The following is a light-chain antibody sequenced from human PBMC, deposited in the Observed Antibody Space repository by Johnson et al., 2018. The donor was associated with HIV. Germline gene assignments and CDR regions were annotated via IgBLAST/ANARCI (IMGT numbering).Light chain of an antibody. CDR2: DNN. CDR3: GTWDNSLRTAF. J-gene: IGLJ1*01. Sequence: QPVLTQPPSVSAAAGQKVTISCSGSSSNIGNNYVAWYQQVPGTAPKLLIYDNNRRPSGVPDRFSGSKSGTSATLGITGLQTGDEADYFCGTWDNSLRTAFFGPGTKFTVL. V-gene: IGLV1-51*01. CDR1: SSNIGNNY.